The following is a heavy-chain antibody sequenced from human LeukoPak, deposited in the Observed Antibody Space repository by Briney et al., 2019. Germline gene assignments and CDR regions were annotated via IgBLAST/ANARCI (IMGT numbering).Heavy chain of an antibody. CDR1: GFTFSTYW. CDR2: INQDGSEK. V-gene: IGHV3-7*01. Sequence: AGGSLRLSCAASGFTFSTYWMGWVRQAPGKGLEWVANINQDGSEKYYVDSVKGRFTISRDNAKNSLYLQMNSLRAEDTAVYSCARGISGSYFDYWGQGTLVTVSS. J-gene: IGHJ4*02. D-gene: IGHD1-26*01. CDR3: ARGISGSYFDY.